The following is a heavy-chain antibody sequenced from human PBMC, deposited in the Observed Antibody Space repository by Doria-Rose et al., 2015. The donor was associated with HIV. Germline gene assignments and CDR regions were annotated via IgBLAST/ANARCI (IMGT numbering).Heavy chain of an antibody. D-gene: IGHD1-1*01. V-gene: IGHV4-34*01. CDR3: ARGLLRGGWNDVDYYYGMDV. Sequence: QVQLQQWDAGLVKPSEALSLTCAVFGGSFSGYYWSWIRQPPGAGLERIGEINHSGSSNYKTSLKSRVTISLDTSKNLFSLKLSSVAAADTAVYYCARGLLRGGWNDVDYYYGMDVWGQGTTVTVSS. CDR1: GGSFSGYY. CDR2: INHSGSS. J-gene: IGHJ6*02.